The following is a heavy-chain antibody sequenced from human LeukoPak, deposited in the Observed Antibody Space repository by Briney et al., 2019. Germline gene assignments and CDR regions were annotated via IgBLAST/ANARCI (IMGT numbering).Heavy chain of an antibody. D-gene: IGHD6-6*01. V-gene: IGHV3-9*01. Sequence: GGSLRLSCAASGFTFDDYAMHWVRQAPGKGLEWVSGISWNSGSIGYADSVKGRFTISRDNAKNSLYLQMNSLRAEDTALYYCARDRSYSSSSRAYYYYMDVWGKGTTVTVSS. CDR3: ARDRSYSSSSRAYYYYMDV. CDR2: ISWNSGSI. CDR1: GFTFDDYA. J-gene: IGHJ6*03.